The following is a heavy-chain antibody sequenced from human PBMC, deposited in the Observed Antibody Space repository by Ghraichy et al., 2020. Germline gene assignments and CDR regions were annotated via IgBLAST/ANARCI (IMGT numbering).Heavy chain of an antibody. CDR3: ARTGGGYDYPDY. D-gene: IGHD5-12*01. CDR1: GGSVSSGSFY. V-gene: IGHV4-61*01. CDR2: FYYSGST. J-gene: IGHJ4*02. Sequence: SQTLSLTCTVSGGSVSSGSFYWSWIRQPPGKGLEWIGYFYYSGSTNYNPSLKSRVTISVDTSKNQFSLKLTSVTAADTAVYYCARTGGGYDYPDYWGQGTLVTVSS.